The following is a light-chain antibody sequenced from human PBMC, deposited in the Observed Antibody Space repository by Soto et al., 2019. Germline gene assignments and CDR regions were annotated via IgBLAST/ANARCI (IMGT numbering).Light chain of an antibody. CDR3: QQGYSIPLT. J-gene: IGKJ4*01. CDR2: DAS. CDR1: QGISSW. V-gene: IGKV1-12*01. Sequence: IQMAQSPSSVSASVGDRVTITCRASQGISSWLAWYQQKPGKAPNLLIYDASTLQSGVPSRFSGSGSGTSFTLTISSLQPEDFATYYCQQGYSIPLTFGGGTKVEIK.